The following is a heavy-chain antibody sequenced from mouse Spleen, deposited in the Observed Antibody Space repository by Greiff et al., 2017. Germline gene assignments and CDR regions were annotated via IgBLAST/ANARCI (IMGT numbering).Heavy chain of an antibody. J-gene: IGHJ2*01. Sequence: EVQLVESGGGLVKPGGSLKLSCAASGFTFSDYGMAWVRQAPGKGPEWVAFISNLAYSIYYADTVTGRFTISRENAKNTLYLEMSSLRSEDTAMYYCARHIITGYYFDYWGQGTTLTVSS. CDR3: ARHIITGYYFDY. CDR1: GFTFSDYG. V-gene: IGHV5-15*01. D-gene: IGHD1-1*01. CDR2: ISNLAYSI.